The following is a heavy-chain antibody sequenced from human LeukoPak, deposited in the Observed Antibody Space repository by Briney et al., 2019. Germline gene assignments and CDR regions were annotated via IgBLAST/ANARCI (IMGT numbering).Heavy chain of an antibody. CDR2: MSSGGKYI. V-gene: IGHV3-21*01. Sequence: PGGSLRLSCAASGFIFSTYSMTWVRQAPGKGLEWVSSMSSGGKYIYYADSVRGRFTISRDNAKNPLSLVMKSLRAEDTAVYYCARDRPTGASRLFVVQWGQGTLVTVSS. CDR1: GFIFSTYS. D-gene: IGHD3-3*01. CDR3: ARDRPTGASRLFVVQ. J-gene: IGHJ4*02.